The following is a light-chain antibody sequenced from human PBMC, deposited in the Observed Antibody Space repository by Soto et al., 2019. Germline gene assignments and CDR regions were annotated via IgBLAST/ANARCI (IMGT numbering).Light chain of an antibody. CDR2: AAS. CDR1: QSISTY. V-gene: IGKV1-39*01. Sequence: DIQMTQSPSSLSASVRDRVSVTCRASQSISTYLNGYQQKPGKAPKLLIYAASSLQRGVPSRFSCSGSGTDFTLTISSPQPEDSATYYCQQSYSTPPTFGRGTKVDIK. CDR3: QQSYSTPPT. J-gene: IGKJ1*01.